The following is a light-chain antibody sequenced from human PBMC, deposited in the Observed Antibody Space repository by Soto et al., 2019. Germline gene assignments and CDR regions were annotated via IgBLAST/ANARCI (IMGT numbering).Light chain of an antibody. CDR2: EVT. J-gene: IGLJ2*01. CDR3: SSYWGSSTLT. Sequence: QSVPTQPASVSGSPGQSITISCTGTSNDVGAYDYVSWYQQHLGKAPKLIIYEVTYPPSGVSNRFSGSQSGNTASLTISGLQAEDEADYYCSSYWGSSTLTFGGGTKLTVL. CDR1: SNDVGAYDY. V-gene: IGLV2-14*01.